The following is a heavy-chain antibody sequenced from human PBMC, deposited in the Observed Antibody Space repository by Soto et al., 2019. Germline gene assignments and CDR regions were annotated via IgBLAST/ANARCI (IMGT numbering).Heavy chain of an antibody. D-gene: IGHD1-1*01. CDR1: GYTFSTYG. CDR3: VRGGILEANSPYYYYGLDV. V-gene: IGHV1-18*01. Sequence: ASVKVSCKVFGYTFSTYGLSWVRQAPGQGLEWMGWVSPYNGNTYYAPGLQGRVTMTTDTSTNTAYMSLRSLRSDDTAIYYCVRGGILEANSPYYYYGLDVCGQGTPVTVSS. CDR2: VSPYNGNT. J-gene: IGHJ6*02.